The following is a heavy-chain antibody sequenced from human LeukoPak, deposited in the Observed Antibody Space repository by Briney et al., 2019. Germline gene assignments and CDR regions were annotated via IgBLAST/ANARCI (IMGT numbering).Heavy chain of an antibody. V-gene: IGHV4-4*02. CDR1: GGSISSSNW. J-gene: IGHJ4*02. CDR3: ARGWIAAAGTNYFDY. D-gene: IGHD6-13*01. Sequence: SGTLSLTCAVSGGSISSSNWWSWVRQPPGKGLEWIGEINHSGSTNYNPSLKSRVTISVDTSKNQFSLKLSSVTAADTAVYYCARGWIAAAGTNYFDYWGQGTLVTVSS. CDR2: INHSGST.